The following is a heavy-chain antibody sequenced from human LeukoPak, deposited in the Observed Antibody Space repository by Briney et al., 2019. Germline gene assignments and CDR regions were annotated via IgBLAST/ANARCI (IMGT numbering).Heavy chain of an antibody. CDR3: ARPVVRGLSGMDV. V-gene: IGHV3-74*01. CDR2: INSDGSST. J-gene: IGHJ6*02. Sequence: QTGGSLRLSCAASGFTFSSYCMHWVPQAPGKGLVWVSRINSDGSSTSYADSVKGRFTISRDNAKNMLYLKMNSLRAEDTAVYYCARPVVRGLSGMDVWGQGTTVTVSS. D-gene: IGHD3-10*01. CDR1: GFTFSSYC.